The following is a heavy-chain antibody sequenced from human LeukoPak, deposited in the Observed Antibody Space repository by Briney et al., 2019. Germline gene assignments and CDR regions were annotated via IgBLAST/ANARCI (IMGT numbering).Heavy chain of an antibody. V-gene: IGHV3-7*04. CDR2: IRHDGSDE. Sequence: GGSLRLSCVASGFKFSDYYMSWVRQAPGKGLEWVADIRHDGSDEYNVDSVKGRFTISRDNAKNSLFLQMNSLRAEDTAVYYCARDGFGSCFSLDYWGQGALVTVSS. D-gene: IGHD3-10*01. J-gene: IGHJ4*02. CDR1: GFKFSDYY. CDR3: ARDGFGSCFSLDY.